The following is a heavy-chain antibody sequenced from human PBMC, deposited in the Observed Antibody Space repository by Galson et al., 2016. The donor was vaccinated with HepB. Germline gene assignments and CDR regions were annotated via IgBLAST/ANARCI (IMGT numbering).Heavy chain of an antibody. Sequence: SLRLSCAASGFTVSNYYMSWVRQAPGKGLEWVSVIYSGGITYYADSVKGRFTISRDNSKNTVYLQMNSLRAEDTAVYYCAREDPTGFYDSSGYYYYFDYWGQGTLVTVSS. D-gene: IGHD3-22*01. J-gene: IGHJ4*02. V-gene: IGHV3-53*01. CDR3: AREDPTGFYDSSGYYYYFDY. CDR2: IYSGGIT. CDR1: GFTVSNYY.